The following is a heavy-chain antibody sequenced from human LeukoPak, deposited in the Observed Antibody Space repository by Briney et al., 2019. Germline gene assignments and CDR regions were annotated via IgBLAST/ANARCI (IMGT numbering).Heavy chain of an antibody. CDR2: ISAYNDNT. CDR3: ATYGSSSRFDY. J-gene: IGHJ4*02. CDR1: GYTFTGYY. V-gene: IGHV1-18*04. Sequence: ASVEVSCKASGYTFTGYYMHWVRQAPGQGLEWMGWISAYNDNTNYAQKLQGRVTMTTDTSTNTAYMELRGLTSDDTAVYYCATYGSSSRFDYWGQGTLVTVSS. D-gene: IGHD6-6*01.